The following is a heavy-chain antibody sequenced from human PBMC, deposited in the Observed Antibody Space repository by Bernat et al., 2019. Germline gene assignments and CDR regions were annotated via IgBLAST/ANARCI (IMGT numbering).Heavy chain of an antibody. CDR1: GGSISSNTYY. CDR3: ARHPRYDFRGGHYSGPFDY. Sequence: QLQLQESGPGLVKPSETLSLTCPVSGGSISSNTYYWDWIRQPPGKGLEWIGSINYSGSTSYNPSLKSRVDMSVDTSKNQFSLKLTSVTAADTAVYYCARHPRYDFRGGHYSGPFDYWGQGTLVTVSS. V-gene: IGHV4-39*01. CDR2: INYSGST. D-gene: IGHD3-3*01. J-gene: IGHJ4*02.